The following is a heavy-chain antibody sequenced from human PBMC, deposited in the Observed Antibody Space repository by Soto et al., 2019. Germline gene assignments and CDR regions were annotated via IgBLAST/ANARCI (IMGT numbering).Heavy chain of an antibody. CDR2: FDPEDGET. CDR3: ATTTMVQGAMLVYVDV. V-gene: IGHV1-24*01. Sequence: ASLKVSCKVSGYILTELSMHWVRQAPGKGLEWMGGFDPEDGETTYGQKFQGRVIMTEDTSTDTAYMELSSLRSEDTAVYYCATTTMVQGAMLVYVDVWGQGTTVTVSS. D-gene: IGHD3-10*01. J-gene: IGHJ6*02. CDR1: GYILTELS.